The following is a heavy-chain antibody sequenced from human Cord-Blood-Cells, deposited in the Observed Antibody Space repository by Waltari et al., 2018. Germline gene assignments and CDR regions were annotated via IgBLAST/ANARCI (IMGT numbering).Heavy chain of an antibody. CDR1: GGTFSSYA. J-gene: IGHJ5*02. D-gene: IGHD3-3*01. CDR3: ARQIYYDFWSGYPNWFDP. V-gene: IGHV1-69*01. CDR2: SIPIFGTA. Sequence: QVQLVQSGAEVKKPGSSVKVSCKASGGTFSSYAIRWVRQGPGPGLEWMGGSIPIFGTANYAQKFQGRVTITADESTSTAYMELSSLRSEDTAVYYCARQIYYDFWSGYPNWFDPWGQGTLVTVSS.